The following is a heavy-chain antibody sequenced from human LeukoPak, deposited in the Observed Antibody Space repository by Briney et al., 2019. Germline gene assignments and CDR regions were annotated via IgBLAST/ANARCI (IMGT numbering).Heavy chain of an antibody. V-gene: IGHV3-7*01. CDR1: GFTFSGAW. CDR2: IREDGTEK. Sequence: QAGGSLRLSCTASGFTFSGAWMTWVRQAPGKGLEWVANIREDGTEKNYVDSVNGRFTISRDNAKNSLFLQMSDLRDDDTAIYYCARHVGISFWGQGTLVTVSS. CDR3: ARHVGISF. J-gene: IGHJ4*02. D-gene: IGHD7-27*01.